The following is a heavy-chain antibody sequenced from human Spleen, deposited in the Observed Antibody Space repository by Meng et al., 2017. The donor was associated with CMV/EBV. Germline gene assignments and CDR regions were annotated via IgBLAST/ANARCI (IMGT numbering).Heavy chain of an antibody. D-gene: IGHD6-19*01. CDR2: IYYSGST. V-gene: IGHV4-61*01. CDR1: GGSVNSPNYY. Sequence: CSGAGGSVNSPNYYWSWIRQPPGKGLEWIGYIYYSGSTRYNPPLNSRLTISMDKSKNQFSLNLYSLTAADTALYYCAREWAGFSFDYWGQGALVTVSS. J-gene: IGHJ4*02. CDR3: AREWAGFSFDY.